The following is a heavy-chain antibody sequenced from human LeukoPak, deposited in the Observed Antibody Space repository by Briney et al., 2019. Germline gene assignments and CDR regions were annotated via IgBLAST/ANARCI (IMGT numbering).Heavy chain of an antibody. D-gene: IGHD4-17*01. CDR3: ASTVTSYYYYYMDV. V-gene: IGHV3-21*01. Sequence: GGSLRLSCAASGFTFSTYNMNWVRQAPGKGLEWVSSIGNSSYKYYADSVRGRFTISRDNAKNSLYLQMNSLRAEDTAVYYCASTVTSYYYYYMDVWGKGTTVTVSS. J-gene: IGHJ6*03. CDR1: GFTFSTYN. CDR2: IGNSSYK.